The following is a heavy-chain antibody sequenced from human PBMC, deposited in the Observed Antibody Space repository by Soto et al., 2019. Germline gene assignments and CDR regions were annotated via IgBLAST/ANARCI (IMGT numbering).Heavy chain of an antibody. D-gene: IGHD2-8*02. CDR1: GFTFSDYY. CDR2: ISSSSSYT. V-gene: IGHV3-11*06. J-gene: IGHJ6*02. Sequence: QVQLVESGGGLVKPGGSLRLSCAASGFTFSDYYMSWIRQAPGQGPEWVSYISSSSSYTNYADSVKGRFTISRDHAKNSLYLQMNSLRAEDTALYYCARDRGGVGSSMDVWGQGTTVTVSS. CDR3: ARDRGGVGSSMDV.